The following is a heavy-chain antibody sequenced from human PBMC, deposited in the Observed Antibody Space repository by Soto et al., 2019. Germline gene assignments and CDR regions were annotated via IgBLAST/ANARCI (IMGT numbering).Heavy chain of an antibody. CDR3: ASQNSSGYYYYGMDV. J-gene: IGHJ6*02. CDR1: GYSFTSYW. V-gene: IGHV5-51*01. Sequence: GESLKISCKGSGYSFTSYWIGWVRQMPGKGLEWMGIIYPGDSDTRYSPSFQGQVTISADKSISTAYLQWSSLKASDTAMYYCASQNSSGYYYYGMDVWGQGTAVTVSS. CDR2: IYPGDSDT. D-gene: IGHD6-6*01.